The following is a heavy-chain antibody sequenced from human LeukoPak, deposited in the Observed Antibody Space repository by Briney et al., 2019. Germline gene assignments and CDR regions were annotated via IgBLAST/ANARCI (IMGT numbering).Heavy chain of an antibody. V-gene: IGHV3-74*01. CDR3: ASSPVITRD. CDR2: INSDGSRI. Sequence: GGSLRLSCAASGITFSNYWMHWVRQAPGKGLEWASRINSDGSRITYAGSVKGRFTISRDNAKNTLYLQMNSLRVEDTAVYYCASSPVITRDWGQGTLVTVSS. CDR1: GITFSNYW. D-gene: IGHD3-22*01. J-gene: IGHJ4*02.